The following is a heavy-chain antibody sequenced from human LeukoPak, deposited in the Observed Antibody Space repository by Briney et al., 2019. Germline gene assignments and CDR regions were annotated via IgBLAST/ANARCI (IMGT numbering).Heavy chain of an antibody. CDR1: GYTFTSYA. CDR3: ARDREYQLLDY. CDR2: IIPIFGTA. V-gene: IGHV1-69*13. D-gene: IGHD2-2*01. J-gene: IGHJ4*02. Sequence: SVKVSCKASGYTFTSYAISWVRQAPGQGLEWMGGIIPIFGTANYAQKFQGRVTITADESTSTAYMELSSLRSEDTAVYYCARDREYQLLDYWGQGTLVTVSS.